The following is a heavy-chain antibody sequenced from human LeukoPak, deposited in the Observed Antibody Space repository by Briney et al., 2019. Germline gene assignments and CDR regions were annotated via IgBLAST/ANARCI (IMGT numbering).Heavy chain of an antibody. CDR1: GFTFSRYA. CDR3: TRGGFYGSFDS. J-gene: IGHJ4*02. D-gene: IGHD3-16*01. V-gene: IGHV3-30-3*01. Sequence: GGSLRLSCEVSGFTFSRYALNWVRQAPGKGLEWVAVISFDGSNKFYADSVKGRFTISRDNAKNTLYLQMNSLRAEDTAVYYCTRGGFYGSFDSWGQGTLVTVSS. CDR2: ISFDGSNK.